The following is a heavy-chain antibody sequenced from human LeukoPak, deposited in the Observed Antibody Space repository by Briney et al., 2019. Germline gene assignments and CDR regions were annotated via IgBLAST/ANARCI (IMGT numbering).Heavy chain of an antibody. CDR3: ARPGGYDFWSGYYPNWFDP. CDR2: IYYSGST. D-gene: IGHD3-3*01. V-gene: IGHV4-39*01. J-gene: IGHJ5*02. CDR1: GGSISSSSYY. Sequence: SETLSLTCTVSGGSISSSSYYWGWIRQPPGKGLEWIRSIYYSGSTYYNPSLKSRVTISVDTSKNQFSLKLSSVTAADTAVYYCARPGGYDFWSGYYPNWFDPWGQGTLVTVSS.